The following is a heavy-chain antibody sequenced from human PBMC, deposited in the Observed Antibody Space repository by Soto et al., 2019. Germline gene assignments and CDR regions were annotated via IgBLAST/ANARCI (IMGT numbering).Heavy chain of an antibody. CDR3: AGGGGWYVWFDP. J-gene: IGHJ5*02. D-gene: IGHD6-19*01. CDR2: INAGNGNT. V-gene: IGHV1-3*05. Sequence: QVQLVQSGAEEKKPGASVKVSCKASGYTFTSYAMHWVRQAPGQRLEWMGWINAGNGNTKYSQKFQGRVTITRDTSASTAYRELSSLISEDTAVYYCAGGGGWYVWFDPWGQGTLVTVSS. CDR1: GYTFTSYA.